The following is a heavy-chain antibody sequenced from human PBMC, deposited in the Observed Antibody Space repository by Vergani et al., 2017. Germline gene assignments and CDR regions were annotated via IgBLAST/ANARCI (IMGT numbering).Heavy chain of an antibody. J-gene: IGHJ2*01. CDR1: GDSMNTYY. CDR2: IHNRGKT. D-gene: IGHD2-21*01. CDR3: ARSQGDYWYFDL. V-gene: IGHV4-59*05. Sequence: QVQLQESGPGLVKPPGTLSLTCAVSGDSMNTYYWTWIRQSPGEGLQWLTSIHNRGKTYHNPSLKSRVSVSLDTSKNRFSLNLTSVTATDTAVYYCARSQGDYWYFDLWGPGSLVTVSS.